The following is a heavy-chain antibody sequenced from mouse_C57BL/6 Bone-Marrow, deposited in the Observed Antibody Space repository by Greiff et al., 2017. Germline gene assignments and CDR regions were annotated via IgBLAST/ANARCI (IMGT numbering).Heavy chain of an antibody. D-gene: IGHD1-1*01. Sequence: QVQLQQPGAELVMPGASVKLSCKASGYTFTSYWMHWVKQSPGQGLEWIGEIDPSDSYTNYNQKFKGKSTLTVDKSSSTAYMQLSRLTSDDSAVYYCAISTTVVGRFDYWGQGTTLTVSS. CDR3: AISTTVVGRFDY. CDR2: IDPSDSYT. V-gene: IGHV1-69*01. CDR1: GYTFTSYW. J-gene: IGHJ2*01.